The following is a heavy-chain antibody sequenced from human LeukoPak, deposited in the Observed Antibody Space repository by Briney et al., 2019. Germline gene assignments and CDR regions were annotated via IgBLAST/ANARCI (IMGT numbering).Heavy chain of an antibody. J-gene: IGHJ4*02. CDR2: LYHSGST. V-gene: IGHV4-4*02. D-gene: IGHD4-17*01. Sequence: TSETLSLTCAVSGGSISSSNWWSWVRQPPGKGLEWIGELYHSGSTNYNPSLKSRVTISVDKSKNQFSLKLSSVTAADTAVYYCARDGVTTADTLDYWGQGTLVTVSS. CDR3: ARDGVTTADTLDY. CDR1: GGSISSSNW.